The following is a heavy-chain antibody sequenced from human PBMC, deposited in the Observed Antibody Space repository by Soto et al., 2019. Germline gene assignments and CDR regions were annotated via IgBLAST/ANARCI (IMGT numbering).Heavy chain of an antibody. CDR3: ARVGVRGVMGAGC. D-gene: IGHD3-10*01. CDR1: GYTFTSYD. Sequence: ASVNVSCTASGYTFTSYDINWVRQATGQGLEWMGWMNPNRGNTGYAQKFQGRVTMTRNTSISTAYMELSSLRSEDTAVYYCARVGVRGVMGAGCWGNGTRVSVS. CDR2: MNPNRGNT. J-gene: IGHJ4*01. V-gene: IGHV1-8*01.